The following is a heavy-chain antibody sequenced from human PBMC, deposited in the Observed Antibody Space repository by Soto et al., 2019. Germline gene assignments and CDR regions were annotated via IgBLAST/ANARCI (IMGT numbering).Heavy chain of an antibody. J-gene: IGHJ4*02. V-gene: IGHV5-51*01. CDR1: GFNFTTFS. Sequence: GESLKISCKASGFNFTTFSIAWVRQVPGKGLEWMGIINPNDSDIRYSPSFQGQVTTSADRSVSTASPHWSSLKASDTAIYYCARHRGYYFDSWGQGTLVTVSS. D-gene: IGHD3-16*01. CDR2: INPNDSDI. CDR3: ARHRGYYFDS.